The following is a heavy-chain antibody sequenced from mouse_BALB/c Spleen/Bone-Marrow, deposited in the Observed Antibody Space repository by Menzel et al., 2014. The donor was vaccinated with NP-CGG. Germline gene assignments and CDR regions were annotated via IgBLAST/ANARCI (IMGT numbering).Heavy chain of an antibody. CDR1: GYTFTSYY. D-gene: IGHD2-4*01. CDR2: IYPGDFNT. J-gene: IGHJ4*01. CDR3: ARKSQRAYDSMNY. V-gene: IGHV1S56*01. Sequence: VQLQESGPELVKPGASVRISCKASGYTFTSYYVHWVRQRPGRGLEWIGWIYPGDFNTKYNEKFKGKATLTADKSSSTASMQVSSLTSEDSAVYFCARKSQRAYDSMNYWGQGTSVTVSS.